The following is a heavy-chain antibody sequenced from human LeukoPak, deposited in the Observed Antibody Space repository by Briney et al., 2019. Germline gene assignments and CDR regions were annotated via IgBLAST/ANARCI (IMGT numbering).Heavy chain of an antibody. CDR3: ARHSSSWYGWFDP. D-gene: IGHD6-13*01. CDR1: GGSISSYY. V-gene: IGHV4-39*01. J-gene: IGHJ5*02. CDR2: IYYSGST. Sequence: SETLSLTCTVSGGSISSYYWSWIRQLPGKGLEWIGSIYYSGSTYYNPSLKSRVTISVDTSKNQFSLKLSSVTAADTAVYYCARHSSSWYGWFDPWGQGTLVTVSS.